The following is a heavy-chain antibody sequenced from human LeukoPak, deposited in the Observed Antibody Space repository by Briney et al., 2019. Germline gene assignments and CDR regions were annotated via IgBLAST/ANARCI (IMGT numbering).Heavy chain of an antibody. D-gene: IGHD2-2*03. CDR2: INHSGST. J-gene: IGHJ3*02. CDR1: GGSFSGYY. V-gene: IGHV4-34*01. Sequence: SETLSLTCAVYGGSFSGYYWSWIRQPPGKGLEWIGEINHSGSTNYNPSLKSRVTISLDTSKNQFSLKLSSVTAADTAVYYCAGEMDIVVVPAAMFHDAFDIWGQGTMVTVSS. CDR3: AGEMDIVVVPAAMFHDAFDI.